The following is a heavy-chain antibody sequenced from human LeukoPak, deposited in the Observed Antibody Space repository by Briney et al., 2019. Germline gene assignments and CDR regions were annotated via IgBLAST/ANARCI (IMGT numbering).Heavy chain of an antibody. D-gene: IGHD3-3*01. CDR1: GGSISSHY. CDR2: IYYSGST. CDR3: ARRHYDLWSDPYYYYYYMDV. V-gene: IGHV4-59*11. Sequence: SETLSLTCTVSGGSISSHYWSWIRQPPGKGLEWIGYIYYSGSTNYNPSLKSRVTISVDTSKNQFSLKLSSVTAADTAVYYCARRHYDLWSDPYYYYYYMDVWGKGTTVTVSS. J-gene: IGHJ6*03.